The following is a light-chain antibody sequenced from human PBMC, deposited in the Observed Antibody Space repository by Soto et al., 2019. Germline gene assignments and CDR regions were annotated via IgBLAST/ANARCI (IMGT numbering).Light chain of an antibody. V-gene: IGKV1-17*01. CDR3: LHNTCYSWT. J-gene: IGKJ1*01. CDR2: AAS. CDR1: QGIRNG. Sequence: DIQMTQSPSSLSASVGDRVTITCRASQGIRNGLGWYQQNPGKAPKRLNYAASSLQSGVPSRFNGSGSWPEFTLTTRSLQAEDLATYSCLHNTCYSWTFGQGANVVIK.